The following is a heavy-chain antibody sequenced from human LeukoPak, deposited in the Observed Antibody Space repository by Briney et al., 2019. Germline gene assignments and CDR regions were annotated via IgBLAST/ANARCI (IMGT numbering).Heavy chain of an antibody. CDR1: GYSFNNYW. D-gene: IGHD4-11*01. CDR2: IYPGDSDT. V-gene: IGHV5-51*01. Sequence: GQSLPCSCEGSGYSFNNYWIVWVRQMPGEGLEWMGIIYPGDSDTRYSPSFQGLVTISVDKSISTAYLQWSSLKASDTAMYYCARRLTTGTFDYWGQGTLVTASS. CDR3: ARRLTTGTFDY. J-gene: IGHJ4*02.